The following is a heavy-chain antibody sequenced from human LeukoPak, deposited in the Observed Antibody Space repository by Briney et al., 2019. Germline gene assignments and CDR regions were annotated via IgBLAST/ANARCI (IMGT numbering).Heavy chain of an antibody. J-gene: IGHJ5*01. D-gene: IGHD1-20*01. CDR3: ARDASNWSAFDS. Sequence: ASVKVSCKASGYTFSVYSMHWVRQAPGQGLECMGRINPNSGVTYYAQKFQGRVTMTSDTSITTAYMELSSLTSDDAATYYCARDASNWSAFDSWGQGTLVIVSS. V-gene: IGHV1-2*06. CDR1: GYTFSVYS. CDR2: INPNSGVT.